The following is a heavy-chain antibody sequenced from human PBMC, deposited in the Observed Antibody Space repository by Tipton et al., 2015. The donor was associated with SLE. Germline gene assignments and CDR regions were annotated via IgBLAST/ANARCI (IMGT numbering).Heavy chain of an antibody. Sequence: TLSLTCAVYGGSFSGYYWSWIRQPPGKGLEWIGEINHSGSTNYNPSLKSRVTISVDTSKNQFSLKLSSVTAADTAVYYCARWAVTTFDYWGQGTLVTVSS. V-gene: IGHV4-34*01. CDR1: GGSFSGYY. J-gene: IGHJ4*02. D-gene: IGHD4-17*01. CDR2: INHSGST. CDR3: ARWAVTTFDY.